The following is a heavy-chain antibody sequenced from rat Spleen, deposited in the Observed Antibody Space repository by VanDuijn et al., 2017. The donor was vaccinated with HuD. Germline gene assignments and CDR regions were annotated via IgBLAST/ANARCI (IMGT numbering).Heavy chain of an antibody. CDR2: ISYSGST. D-gene: IGHD1-11*01. CDR1: GYSITSTY. V-gene: IGHV3-1*01. CDR3: ARWYGGSPFDY. Sequence: EVQLQESGPGLVKPSQSLSLTCSVTGYSITSTYWGWIRKFPGNKMEWMGHISYSGSTSYNPSLKSRISITRDTSKNQFFLQLNSVTTEDTATYYCARWYGGSPFDYWGQGVMVTVSS. J-gene: IGHJ2*01.